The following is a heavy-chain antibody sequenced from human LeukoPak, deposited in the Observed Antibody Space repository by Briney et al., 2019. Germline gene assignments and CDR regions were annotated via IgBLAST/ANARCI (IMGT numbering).Heavy chain of an antibody. Sequence: KISCKASGGTFSSYAISWVRQAPGQGLEWMGGIIPIFGTANYAQKFQGRVTITADESTSTAYMELSSLRSEDTAVYYCARGGYGGNGGDYWGQGTLVTVSS. J-gene: IGHJ4*02. V-gene: IGHV1-69*01. D-gene: IGHD4-23*01. CDR2: IIPIFGTA. CDR1: GGTFSSYA. CDR3: ARGGYGGNGGDY.